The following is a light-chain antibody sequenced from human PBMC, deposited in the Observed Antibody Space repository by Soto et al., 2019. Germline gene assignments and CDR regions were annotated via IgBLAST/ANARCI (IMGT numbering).Light chain of an antibody. CDR1: RTLLNSSNSKNY. V-gene: IGKV4-1*01. CDR3: QQYFSAPFT. Sequence: DTVMTQSPDSLAVSLGERATINCKSSRTLLNSSNSKNYVAWYQQKPGQPPKLLIYWASTRESGVPDRFSGSGSGTDFTLTXNSLQXEDVAVYYCQQYFSAPFTFGQGTKLEIK. J-gene: IGKJ2*01. CDR2: WAS.